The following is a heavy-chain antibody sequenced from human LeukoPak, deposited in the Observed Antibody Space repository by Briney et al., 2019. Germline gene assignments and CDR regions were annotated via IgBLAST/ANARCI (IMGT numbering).Heavy chain of an antibody. CDR1: GFTVSSNY. J-gene: IGHJ4*02. Sequence: PGGSLRLSCAASGFTVSSNYMSWVRQAPGKGLEWVSVIYSGGSTYYADSVKGRFTISRDNSKNTLYLQMNSLRAEDTAVYYCARESNGESSGYYYGPPYFDYWGQGTLVTVSS. V-gene: IGHV3-66*01. D-gene: IGHD3-22*01. CDR2: IYSGGST. CDR3: ARESNGESSGYYYGPPYFDY.